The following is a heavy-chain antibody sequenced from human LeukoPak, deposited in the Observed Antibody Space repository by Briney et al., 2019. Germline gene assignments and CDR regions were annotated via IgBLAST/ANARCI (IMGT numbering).Heavy chain of an antibody. V-gene: IGHV3-21*01. J-gene: IGHJ4*02. CDR3: AREYVWGSYRSEANDY. CDR1: GFTFQTYT. D-gene: IGHD3-16*02. Sequence: AGGSLRLSCVASGFTFQTYTMTWVRQAPGKGLEWVSSISSSSSYIYYADSVKGRFTISRDNAKNSLYLQMNSLRAEDTAVYYCAREYVWGSYRSEANDYWGQGTLVTVSS. CDR2: ISSSSSYI.